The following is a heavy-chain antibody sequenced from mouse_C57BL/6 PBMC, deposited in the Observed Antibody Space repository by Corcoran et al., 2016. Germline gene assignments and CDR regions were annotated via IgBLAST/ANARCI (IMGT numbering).Heavy chain of an antibody. CDR1: GYTFTDYY. CDR2: INPNNGGT. J-gene: IGHJ3*01. Sequence: EVQLQQSGPELVKPGASVKISCKASGYTFTDYYMNWVKQSHGKSLEWIGDINPNNGGTSYNQKFKGKATLTVDKSSSTAYMELRSLTSEDSAVYYCARDGTVVAPFAYWGQGTLVTVSA. CDR3: ARDGTVVAPFAY. V-gene: IGHV1-26*01. D-gene: IGHD1-1*01.